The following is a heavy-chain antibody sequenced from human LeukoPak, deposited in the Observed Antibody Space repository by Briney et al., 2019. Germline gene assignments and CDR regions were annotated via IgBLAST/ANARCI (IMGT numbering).Heavy chain of an antibody. V-gene: IGHV3-48*01. CDR2: ISTSSSTI. CDR1: GFTFSSYT. Sequence: TGGSLRLSCAASGFTFSSYTMNWVRQAPGKGLEWVSYISTSSSTIYYADSVKGRFTISRDNAKNSLYLQMNSLRVEDTAVYYCARDQFGRMIIGGQGTLVTVSS. J-gene: IGHJ4*02. CDR3: ARDQFGRMII. D-gene: IGHD3-22*01.